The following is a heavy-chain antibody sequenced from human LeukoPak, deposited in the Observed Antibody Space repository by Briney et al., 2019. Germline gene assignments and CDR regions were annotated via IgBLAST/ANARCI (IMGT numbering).Heavy chain of an antibody. CDR1: GFTFRSYG. CDR3: ARDRMATICHFDY. J-gene: IGHJ4*02. CDR2: ISYDGSNK. Sequence: PGGSLRLSCAASGFTFRSYGMHWVRQAPGKGLEWVAVISYDGSNKYYTDSVKGRFTISRDNSKNTLYLQMNSLKTEDTAVYYCARDRMATICHFDYWGQGTLVTVSS. V-gene: IGHV3-30*03. D-gene: IGHD5-12*01.